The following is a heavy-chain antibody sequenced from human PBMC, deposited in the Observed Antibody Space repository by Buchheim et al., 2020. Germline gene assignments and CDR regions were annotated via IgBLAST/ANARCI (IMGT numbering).Heavy chain of an antibody. D-gene: IGHD1-26*01. CDR2: ISGDGSGI. CDR3: GRVTLGATGLDS. J-gene: IGHJ4*02. Sequence: EVQLVESGGGLVQPGGSLRLSCAASGFTFSSHWMQWVRQGPGEGLVWVSRISGDGSGITYADSARGRFTISRDNATSTLYLQMNSLRAEDTAVYYCGRVTLGATGLDSWGQGT. CDR1: GFTFSSHW. V-gene: IGHV3-74*03.